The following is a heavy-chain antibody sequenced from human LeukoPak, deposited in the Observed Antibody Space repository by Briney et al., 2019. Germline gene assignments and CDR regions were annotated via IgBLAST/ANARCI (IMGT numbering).Heavy chain of an antibody. CDR3: ARQYYDSAGYYYFDN. CDR2: MYYSGST. CDR1: GDAITGGSYY. Sequence: SETLSLTCTVSGDAITGGSYYWGWIRQPPGKGLEWIGSMYYSGSTFSNPSLRSRLNMSADTSKNQFSLKLSSVTAADTAVYYCARQYYDSAGYYYFDNWGQGTQVTVSS. J-gene: IGHJ4*02. D-gene: IGHD3-22*01. V-gene: IGHV4-39*01.